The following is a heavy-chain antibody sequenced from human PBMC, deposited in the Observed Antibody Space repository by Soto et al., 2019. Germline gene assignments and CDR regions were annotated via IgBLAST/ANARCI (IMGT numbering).Heavy chain of an antibody. Sequence: EVQLLESGGGLVQPGGSLRLSCAGSGFTFINYAMNWVRQAPGKGREWVSSISGGGDAAFFGDSVRGRFTISRDNSKNTVTLQMNSLGVGDTAVYYCARKILGSTTRPDYWYFDLWGRGTLVTVSS. D-gene: IGHD7-27*01. CDR3: ARKILGSTTRPDYWYFDL. J-gene: IGHJ2*01. CDR1: GFTFINYA. V-gene: IGHV3-23*01. CDR2: ISGGGDAA.